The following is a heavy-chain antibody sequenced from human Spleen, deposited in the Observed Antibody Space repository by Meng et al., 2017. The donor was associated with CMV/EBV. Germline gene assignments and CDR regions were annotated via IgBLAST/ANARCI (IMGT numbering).Heavy chain of an antibody. J-gene: IGHJ4*02. Sequence: AVSGDSISSTYWGRWVRQPPGRGLEWIGEIFHSGSTNYNPSLKSRVTISVDKSNNQFSLNLSSVTAADTAVYYCARDKTNWDPGFEYWGQGTLVTVSS. V-gene: IGHV4-4*02. CDR1: GDSISSTYW. CDR2: IFHSGST. D-gene: IGHD7-27*01. CDR3: ARDKTNWDPGFEY.